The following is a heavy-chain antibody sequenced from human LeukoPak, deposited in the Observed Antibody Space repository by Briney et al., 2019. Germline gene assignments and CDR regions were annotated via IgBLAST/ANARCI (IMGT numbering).Heavy chain of an antibody. CDR1: GYTFTSYD. CDR3: ARDPKGSGWYGRFDY. D-gene: IGHD6-19*01. CDR2: ISYDGSNK. Sequence: SCKASGYTFTSYDINWVRQAPGRGLEWVAVISYDGSNKYYVDSVKGRFTISRDNSKNTLYLQMNSLRAEDTAVYYCARDPKGSGWYGRFDYWGQGTLVTVSS. V-gene: IGHV3-30-3*01. J-gene: IGHJ4*02.